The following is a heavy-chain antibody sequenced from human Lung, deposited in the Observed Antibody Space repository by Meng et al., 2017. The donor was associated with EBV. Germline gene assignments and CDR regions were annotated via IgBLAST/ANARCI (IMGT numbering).Heavy chain of an antibody. J-gene: IGHJ4*02. CDR1: GGTFSSYA. Sequence: QVQLVQAGAEVKKPGSSVKGPCKASGGTFSSYAVNWVRQAPGQGLEWMGGIIPMFGTATYAQKFQDRVTISADESTSTAYMELSSLISEDTAVYYCARPASSYYDSSGSEHYFDYWGQGTLVTVSS. CDR2: IIPMFGTA. V-gene: IGHV1-69*01. D-gene: IGHD3-22*01. CDR3: ARPASSYYDSSGSEHYFDY.